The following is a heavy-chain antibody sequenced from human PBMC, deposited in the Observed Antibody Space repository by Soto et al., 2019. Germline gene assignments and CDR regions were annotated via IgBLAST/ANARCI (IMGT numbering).Heavy chain of an antibody. V-gene: IGHV2-5*02. CDR2: IYWDDDK. Sequence: QITLKESGPTLVKPTQTLTLTCTFSGFSLSTSGVGVGWIRQPPGKALEWLALIYWDDDKRYSPSLKSRLTITKEPSKNQVVLTMTNMDPVDTATYYCAHSYYDSSGVGLYYFDYWGQGTLVTVSS. D-gene: IGHD3-22*01. CDR1: GFSLSTSGVG. J-gene: IGHJ4*02. CDR3: AHSYYDSSGVGLYYFDY.